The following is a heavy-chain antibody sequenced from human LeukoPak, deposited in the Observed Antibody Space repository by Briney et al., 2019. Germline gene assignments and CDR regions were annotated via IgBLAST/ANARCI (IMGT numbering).Heavy chain of an antibody. CDR1: GGSISSSIST. CDR2: IFYSGGT. V-gene: IGHV4-39*01. CDR3: ARQVGYNYGNFDF. D-gene: IGHD5-18*01. Sequence: SETLSLTRTVSGGSISSSISTWGWIRQSPGKGLEWIGRIFYSGGTYKNPSLMSRVTLSVDTSQNQFSLELDYVTAADTAVYYCARQVGYNYGNFDFWGQGTLVTVSS. J-gene: IGHJ4*02.